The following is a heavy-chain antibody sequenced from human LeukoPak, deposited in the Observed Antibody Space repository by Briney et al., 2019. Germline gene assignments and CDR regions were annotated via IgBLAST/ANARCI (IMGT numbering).Heavy chain of an antibody. CDR3: AKDGVDTAMVTGYFDY. J-gene: IGHJ4*02. D-gene: IGHD5-18*01. Sequence: PGGSLRLSCAASGFTFSNYWMTWVRQAPGKGLEWVANIKEDGSEKYYVDSVKGRFTISRDNSKNTLYLQMNSLRAEDTAVYYCAKDGVDTAMVTGYFDYWGQGTLVTVSS. CDR2: IKEDGSEK. CDR1: GFTFSNYW. V-gene: IGHV3-7*03.